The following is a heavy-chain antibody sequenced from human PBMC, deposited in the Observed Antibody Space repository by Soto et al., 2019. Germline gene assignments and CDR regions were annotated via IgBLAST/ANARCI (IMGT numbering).Heavy chain of an antibody. J-gene: IGHJ4*02. CDR1: GFTFSSYW. V-gene: IGHV3-7*01. CDR2: IKQDGSEK. CDR3: ARDHHGSSWPLDY. Sequence: GSLRLSCAASGFTFSSYWMSWVRQAPGKGLEWVANIKQDGSEKYYVDSVKGRFTISRDNAKNSLYLQMNSLRAEDTAVYYCARDHHGSSWPLDYWRQGTLVTVSS. D-gene: IGHD6-13*01.